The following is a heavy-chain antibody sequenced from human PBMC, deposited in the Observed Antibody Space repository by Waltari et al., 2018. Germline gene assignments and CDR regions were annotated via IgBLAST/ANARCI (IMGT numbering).Heavy chain of an antibody. CDR1: GFTFSSDW. Sequence: EVQLVESGGGLVQPGGSLRLSCAASGFTFSSDWVTWVRQGPGKGLEWVANIKQDGSQNFYVDSVKGRFTISRDNAKNSLFLQMNSLRAEDTAVYYCARVKSYRGNEAFDIWGQGTMVTVSS. J-gene: IGHJ3*02. CDR3: ARVKSYRGNEAFDI. D-gene: IGHD3-16*02. V-gene: IGHV3-7*01. CDR2: IKQDGSQN.